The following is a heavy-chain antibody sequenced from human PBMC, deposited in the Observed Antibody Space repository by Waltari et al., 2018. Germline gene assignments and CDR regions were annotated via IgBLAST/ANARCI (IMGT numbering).Heavy chain of an antibody. Sequence: QVQLQQWGAGLLKPSETLSLTCAVYGGSFSGYYWSWIRQPPGKGLEWIGEINHSGSTNYNPALKSRVTISVDTSKNQFSLKLSSVTAADTAVYYCAGIIAAAGTSYWGQGTLVTVSS. V-gene: IGHV4-34*01. D-gene: IGHD6-13*01. CDR3: AGIIAAAGTSY. CDR2: INHSGST. J-gene: IGHJ4*02. CDR1: GGSFSGYY.